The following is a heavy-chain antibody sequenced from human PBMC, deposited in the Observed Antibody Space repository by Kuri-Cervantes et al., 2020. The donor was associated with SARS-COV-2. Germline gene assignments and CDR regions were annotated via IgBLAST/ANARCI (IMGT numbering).Heavy chain of an antibody. CDR3: AGSSIAPNYYYCGMDV. V-gene: IGHV1-69*06. D-gene: IGHD3-10*01. CDR2: IIPMFNTA. J-gene: IGHJ6*02. CDR1: GDTFNSYT. Sequence: SVKVSCKASGDTFNSYTFTWVRQAPGQGLEWVGGIIPMFNTANYAPKFRGRVTITAERSTNIVYMELRSLRSDDTAVYYCAGSSIAPNYYYCGMDVWGQGTTVTVSS.